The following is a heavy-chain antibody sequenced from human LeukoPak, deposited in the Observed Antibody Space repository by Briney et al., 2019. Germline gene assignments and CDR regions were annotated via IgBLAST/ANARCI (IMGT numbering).Heavy chain of an antibody. Sequence: ASVRVSCKASGYTFTTYDINWVRQATGQGLEWMGWMNPNSGDTDYTQKFQGRVTITRTTSMTTAYMELSSLRSEATAVYYCAREGPRVNYYDSSGYDYWGQGTLVTVSS. CDR2: MNPNSGDT. J-gene: IGHJ4*02. V-gene: IGHV1-8*03. CDR3: AREGPRVNYYDSSGYDY. CDR1: GYTFTTYD. D-gene: IGHD3-22*01.